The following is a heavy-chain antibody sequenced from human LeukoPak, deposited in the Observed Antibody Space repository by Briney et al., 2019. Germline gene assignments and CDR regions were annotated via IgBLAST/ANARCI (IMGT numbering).Heavy chain of an antibody. D-gene: IGHD6-13*01. CDR3: AGYEYSSSWSIDY. Sequence: SETLSLTCTVSGGSISSGGYYWSWIRQPPGKGLEWIGYIYHSGSTYYNPSLKSRVTISVDRSKNQFSLKLSSVTAADTAAYYCAGYEYSSSWSIDYWGQGTLVTVSS. J-gene: IGHJ4*02. CDR1: GGSISSGGYY. V-gene: IGHV4-30-2*01. CDR2: IYHSGST.